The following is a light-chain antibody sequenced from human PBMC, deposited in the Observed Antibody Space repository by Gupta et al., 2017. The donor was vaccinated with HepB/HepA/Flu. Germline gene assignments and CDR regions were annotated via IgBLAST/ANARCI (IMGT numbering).Light chain of an antibody. J-gene: IGLJ2*01. CDR1: SSDVGGYNY. CDR3: SSYTSSITLV. CDR2: DVN. Sequence: QSALTQPASVSGSPGQSITISCTGTSSDVGGYNYVSWYQQHPGKAPKVMIYDVNNRPSGFSNRFSGSKSGNTASLTISGLQAEDEADYYCSSYTSSITLVFGGGTKLTVL. V-gene: IGLV2-14*03.